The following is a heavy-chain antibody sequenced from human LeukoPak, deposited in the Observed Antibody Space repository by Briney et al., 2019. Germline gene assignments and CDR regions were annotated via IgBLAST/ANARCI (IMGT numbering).Heavy chain of an antibody. D-gene: IGHD3-22*01. CDR2: ISGSGGST. J-gene: IGHJ4*02. CDR3: ARSDYYHSSGYPMYYFDY. V-gene: IGHV3-23*01. CDR1: GFTFSSYA. Sequence: GGSLRLSCAASGFTFSSYAMSWVRQAPGKGLEWVSAISGSGGSTYYADSVKGRFTISRDNSKNTLYLQMNSLRAEDTAVYYCARSDYYHSSGYPMYYFDYWGQGTLVTVSS.